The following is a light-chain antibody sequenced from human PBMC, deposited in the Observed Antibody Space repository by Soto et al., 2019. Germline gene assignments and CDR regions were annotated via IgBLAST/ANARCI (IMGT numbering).Light chain of an antibody. Sequence: EIVMTQSPATLSVSPGERATLSCRASQFVSTNLAWYQQKPGQAPRLLIYSESTRATNIPARFSGGGSGTEFTLTISSLQSEDFAVYYCQQRRNWPITFGQGTRLEIK. CDR1: QFVSTN. CDR3: QQRRNWPIT. CDR2: SES. V-gene: IGKV3-15*01. J-gene: IGKJ5*01.